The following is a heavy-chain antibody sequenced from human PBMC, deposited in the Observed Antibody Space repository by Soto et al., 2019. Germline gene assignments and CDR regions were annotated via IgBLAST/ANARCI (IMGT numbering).Heavy chain of an antibody. CDR1: GFTFNSHA. J-gene: IGHJ4*02. Sequence: LRLSCAVSGFTFNSHAMHWVRQAPGKGLEWVAVISYGGANKYYADSVKGRFTISRDNSKNTLFLQMDSLRPEDTAVYYCAKGPRSCSSTTCYTVDCWGRGTLVTVSS. CDR3: AKGPRSCSSTTCYTVDC. D-gene: IGHD2-2*02. CDR2: ISYGGANK. V-gene: IGHV3-30*18.